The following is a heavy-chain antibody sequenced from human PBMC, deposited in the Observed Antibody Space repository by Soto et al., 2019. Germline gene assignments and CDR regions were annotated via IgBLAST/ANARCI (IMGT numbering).Heavy chain of an antibody. CDR3: ARVPTWNYDFWSGYRTYYYGMDV. CDR1: GYTFTSYA. Sequence: ASVKVSCKASGYTFTSYAMDWVRQAPGQGLEWMGWINTNTGNPTYAQGFTGRFVFSLDTSVSTAYLQICSLKAEDTAVYYCARVPTWNYDFWSGYRTYYYGMDVWGQGTTVTVSS. V-gene: IGHV7-4-1*01. J-gene: IGHJ6*02. D-gene: IGHD3-3*01. CDR2: INTNTGNP.